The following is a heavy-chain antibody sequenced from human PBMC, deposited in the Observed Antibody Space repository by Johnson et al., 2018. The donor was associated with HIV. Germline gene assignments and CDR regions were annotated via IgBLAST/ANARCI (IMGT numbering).Heavy chain of an antibody. D-gene: IGHD3-10*01. CDR1: GFTFEDYA. Sequence: EVQLVESGGGLVQPGRSLRLSCAASGFTFEDYAMHWVRQAPGKGLEWVSGISWNSGSIGYADSVKGRFTIARDNAKNSLYLQMNSLRAEDTALYFCAKDNAHSYGSGRVDAFDIWGQGTMVTVSS. J-gene: IGHJ3*02. CDR3: AKDNAHSYGSGRVDAFDI. CDR2: ISWNSGSI. V-gene: IGHV3-9*01.